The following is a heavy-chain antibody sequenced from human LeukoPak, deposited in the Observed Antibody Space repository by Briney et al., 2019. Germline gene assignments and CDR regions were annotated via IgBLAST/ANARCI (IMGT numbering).Heavy chain of an antibody. J-gene: IGHJ4*02. CDR1: GYTFTSYD. CDR3: ARGGAVAGTPYYFDY. D-gene: IGHD6-19*01. Sequence: ASVKVSCKASGYTFTSYDINWVRQATGQGLEWMGWMNPNSGNTGYAQKFQGRVTMTRDMSTSTVYMELSSLRSDDTAMYYCARGGAVAGTPYYFDYWGQGTLVTVSS. V-gene: IGHV1-8*01. CDR2: MNPNSGNT.